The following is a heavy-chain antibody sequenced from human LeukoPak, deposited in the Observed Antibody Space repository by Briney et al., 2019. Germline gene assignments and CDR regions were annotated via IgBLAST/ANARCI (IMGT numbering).Heavy chain of an antibody. CDR1: GGSFSGYY. V-gene: IGHV4-34*01. D-gene: IGHD2-2*01. J-gene: IGHJ4*02. Sequence: SETLSLTCAVYGGSFSGYYWSWIRQPPGKGLEWIGEINHSGSTNYNPSLKSRVTISVDTSKNQFSLKLSSVTAADTAVYYCARRRGRRYCSSTSCSRSFDYWGQGTLVTVSS. CDR2: INHSGST. CDR3: ARRRGRRYCSSTSCSRSFDY.